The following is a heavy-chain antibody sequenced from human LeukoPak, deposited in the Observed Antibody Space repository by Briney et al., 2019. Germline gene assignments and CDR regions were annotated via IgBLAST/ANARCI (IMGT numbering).Heavy chain of an antibody. D-gene: IGHD2/OR15-2a*01. CDR3: ATDVYGGYFDY. J-gene: IGHJ4*02. CDR2: IKPDESEK. V-gene: IGHV3-7*03. CDR1: GLTFSTYW. Sequence: GGSLRLSCAASGLTFSTYWMSWVRQAPEKGLEWVANIKPDESEKYYADSVKGRFTISRDNARNSLHLQMNSLRAEDTAVYYCATDVYGGYFDYWGQGTLVTVSS.